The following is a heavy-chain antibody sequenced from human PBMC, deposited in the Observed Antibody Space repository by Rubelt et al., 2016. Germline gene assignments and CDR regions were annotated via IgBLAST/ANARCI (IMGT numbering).Heavy chain of an antibody. Sequence: QVQLQESGPGLVKPSETLSLTCTVSGGSISSYYWSWVRQPPGKGLEWIGYIYYSGGTNYNPALKSRVTIAVDTSKNQFSRKLSSVTAADTAVYYCARAVYRYSGSSYYFDYWGQGTLVTVSS. V-gene: IGHV4-59*01. CDR3: ARAVYRYSGSSYYFDY. CDR2: IYYSGGT. D-gene: IGHD1-26*01. J-gene: IGHJ4*02. CDR1: GGSISSYY.